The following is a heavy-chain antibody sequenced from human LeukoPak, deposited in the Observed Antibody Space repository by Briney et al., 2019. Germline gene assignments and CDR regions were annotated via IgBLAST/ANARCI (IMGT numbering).Heavy chain of an antibody. J-gene: IGHJ4*02. CDR2: ISGGGGSI. Sequence: GGSLRLSCVASGFTFTSYAMSWVRQAPGKGLEWVSAISGGGGSIYYADSVKGRFTISRDNSKNTVYLQMNSLRDDDTAVYYCAQAQTRNACSGGYCYFVYWGQGTLVTVSS. V-gene: IGHV3-23*01. CDR1: GFTFTSYA. CDR3: AQAQTRNACSGGYCYFVY. D-gene: IGHD2-15*01.